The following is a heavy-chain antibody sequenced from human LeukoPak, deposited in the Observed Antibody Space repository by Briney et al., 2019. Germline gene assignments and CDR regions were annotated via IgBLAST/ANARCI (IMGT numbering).Heavy chain of an antibody. CDR1: GYTLTNYG. Sequence: ASVKVSCKASGYTLTNYGINWVRQAPGQGLEWMGGIIPIFGTANYAQKFQGRVTITADKSTSTAYMELSSLRSEDTAVYYCASPPLGDYGDYCLVYWGQGTLVTVSS. CDR2: IIPIFGTA. D-gene: IGHD4-17*01. V-gene: IGHV1-69*06. J-gene: IGHJ4*02. CDR3: ASPPLGDYGDYCLVY.